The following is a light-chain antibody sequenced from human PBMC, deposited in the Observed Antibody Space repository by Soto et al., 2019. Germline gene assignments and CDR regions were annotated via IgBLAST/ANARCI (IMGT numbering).Light chain of an antibody. Sequence: EIVMTQSPATLSLSPGERATLSCRASQSVSSNLAWSQQKPGQAPRLLIYGASTRATGIPARFSGSGSGTEFTLTISSLQYEDFAVYYCQHSWTFGQGTKVDIK. J-gene: IGKJ1*01. CDR2: GAS. V-gene: IGKV3-15*01. CDR3: QHSWT. CDR1: QSVSSN.